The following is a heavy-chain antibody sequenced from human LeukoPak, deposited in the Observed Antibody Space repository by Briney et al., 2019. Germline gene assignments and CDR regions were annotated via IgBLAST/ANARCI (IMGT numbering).Heavy chain of an antibody. J-gene: IGHJ6*02. Sequence: SETLSLICTVSGGSISSSSYYWGWIRQPPGKGLEWIGRIYYSGSTYYNPSLKSRVTISVDTSKNQFSLKLSSVTAADTAVYYCARHIAGAYYYYYYYGMDVWGQGTTVTVSS. CDR3: ARHIAGAYYYYYYYGMDV. CDR2: IYYSGST. CDR1: GGSISSSSYY. D-gene: IGHD6-13*01. V-gene: IGHV4-39*01.